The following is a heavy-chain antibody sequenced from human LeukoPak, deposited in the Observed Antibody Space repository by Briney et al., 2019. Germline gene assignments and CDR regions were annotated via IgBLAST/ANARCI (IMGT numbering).Heavy chain of an antibody. J-gene: IGHJ6*02. D-gene: IGHD2-15*01. CDR2: INPSGGST. V-gene: IGHV1-46*01. Sequence: GASVKVSCKASGYTFTSYYMHWVRQAPGQGLEWMGIINPSGGSTSYAQKFQGRVTMTRDTSTSTVYMGLSSLRSEDTAVYYCARGYCSGGSCFHYYYYGMDVWGQGTTVTVSS. CDR3: ARGYCSGGSCFHYYYYGMDV. CDR1: GYTFTSYY.